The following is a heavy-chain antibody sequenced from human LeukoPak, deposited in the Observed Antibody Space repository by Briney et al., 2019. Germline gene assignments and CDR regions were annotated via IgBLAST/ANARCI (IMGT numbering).Heavy chain of an antibody. V-gene: IGHV1-69*04. CDR1: GGAFSSYA. CDR2: INVILDTA. J-gene: IGHJ3*02. CDR3: ARDQGIGDASDI. Sequence: GASVKVSCKASGGAFSSYAISWVRQAPGQGLEWMGRINVILDTANYAQKFQGRVTITADISTSTSYMELSSLRSEDTAVYYCARDQGIGDASDIWDQGTMVTVSS.